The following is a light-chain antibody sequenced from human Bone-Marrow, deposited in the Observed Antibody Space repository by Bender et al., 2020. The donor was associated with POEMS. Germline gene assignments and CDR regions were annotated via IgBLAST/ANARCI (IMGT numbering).Light chain of an antibody. Sequence: QSALTQPASVSGSPGQSVTISCTGTSSDVGNFDYASWYQQHPGKAPKLILYDVDRPSGTPERFSGSNSGNTATLTISRVEAGDEADYYCQVWEDSGDQYVFGPGTKVTVL. J-gene: IGLJ1*01. CDR2: DV. CDR3: QVWEDSGDQYV. CDR1: SSDVGNFDY. V-gene: IGLV2-11*01.